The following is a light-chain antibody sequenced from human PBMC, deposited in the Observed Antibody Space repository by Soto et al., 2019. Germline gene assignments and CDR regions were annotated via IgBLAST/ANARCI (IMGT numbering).Light chain of an antibody. CDR2: DVS. CDR1: SSDVGGFNY. J-gene: IGLJ1*01. CDR3: ASYTTSSTYV. V-gene: IGLV2-14*03. Sequence: SVLTQPASVSGSPGQSIAISCTGTSSDVGGFNYVSWYQQHPGKAPKFMIYDVSSRPSGVSDRFSGSKSGNTASLTISGLQAEDEADYYCASYTTSSTYVFGTGTKVTVL.